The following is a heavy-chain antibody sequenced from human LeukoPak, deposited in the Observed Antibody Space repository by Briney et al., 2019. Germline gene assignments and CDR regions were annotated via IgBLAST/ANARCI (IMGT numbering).Heavy chain of an antibody. Sequence: SETLSLTCAVYGGSFSGYYWSWIRQPPGKGLEWIGEINHSGSTNYNPSLKSRVTISVDTPKNQFSLTLSSVTAADTAVYYCARGREDTAMVTEAFDTSGQGTLVTVSS. CDR3: ARGREDTAMVTEAFDT. D-gene: IGHD5-18*01. J-gene: IGHJ3*02. CDR1: GGSFSGYY. V-gene: IGHV4-34*01. CDR2: INHSGST.